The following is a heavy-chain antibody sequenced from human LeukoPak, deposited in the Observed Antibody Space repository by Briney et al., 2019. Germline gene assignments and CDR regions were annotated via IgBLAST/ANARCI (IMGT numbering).Heavy chain of an antibody. D-gene: IGHD2-15*01. V-gene: IGHV3-23*01. CDR2: ISGSGGST. CDR3: AKDQKLGYCSGGSCYSGFGYFDY. J-gene: IGHJ4*02. Sequence: TGGSLRLSCAVSGFTFRSYAMSWVRQAPGKGLEWVSAISGSGGSTYYADSVKGRFTISRDNSKNTLYLQMNSLRAEDTAVYYCAKDQKLGYCSGGSCYSGFGYFDYWGQGTLVTVSS. CDR1: GFTFRSYA.